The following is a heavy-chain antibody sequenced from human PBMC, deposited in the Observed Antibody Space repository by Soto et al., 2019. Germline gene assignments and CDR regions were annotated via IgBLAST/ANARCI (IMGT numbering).Heavy chain of an antibody. Sequence: SETLSLTCTVSGDSVRSGSFYWSWIRQPPGKGLEWIGYIYYTGRTSYNPSLKSRVTISIDPSKNHFALNLTSVTAADTAIYYCARDSTAFVFVYWGQGALVTVSS. CDR1: GDSVRSGSFY. CDR3: ARDSTAFVFVY. J-gene: IGHJ4*02. CDR2: IYYTGRT. D-gene: IGHD2-2*01. V-gene: IGHV4-61*03.